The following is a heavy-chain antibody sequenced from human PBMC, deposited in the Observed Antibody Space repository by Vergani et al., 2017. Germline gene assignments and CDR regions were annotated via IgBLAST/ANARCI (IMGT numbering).Heavy chain of an antibody. CDR2: ISSSSSYI. CDR3: AKSRVGSFDY. Sequence: EVQLVESGGGLVQPGGSLRLSCAASGFTLSSYSMNWVRQAPGKGLEWVSYISSSSSYIYYADSVKGRFTISRDNSKNTLYLQMNSLRAEDTAVYYCAKSRVGSFDYWGQGTLVTVSS. V-gene: IGHV3-48*01. CDR1: GFTLSSYS. J-gene: IGHJ4*02. D-gene: IGHD1-26*01.